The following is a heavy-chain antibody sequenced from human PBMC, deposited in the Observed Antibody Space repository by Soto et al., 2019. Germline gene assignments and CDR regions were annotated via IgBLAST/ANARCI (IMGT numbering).Heavy chain of an antibody. D-gene: IGHD3-3*01. CDR2: INPNSGGT. CDR3: ASYSYEFRDYYYYGKDV. Sequence: ASVKVSCKASGYSFTGYYMHWVRQVPGQGLEWMGWINPNSGGTNYAQKFPGRVTMTRDTSISTAYMELSRLRSDDTAVYYCASYSYEFRDYYYYGKDVWDQGTTVTVSS. V-gene: IGHV1-2*02. J-gene: IGHJ6*02. CDR1: GYSFTGYY.